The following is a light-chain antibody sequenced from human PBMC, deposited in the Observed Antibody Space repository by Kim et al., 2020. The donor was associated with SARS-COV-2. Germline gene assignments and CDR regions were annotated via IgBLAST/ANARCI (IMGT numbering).Light chain of an antibody. V-gene: IGLV2-11*01. J-gene: IGLJ2*01. Sequence: QSALTQPRSGSGSPGQSVTISCTGTSSDVGGYNYVSWYQQHPGKAPKLMIYDVSKRPSGVPDRFSGSKSGNTASLTISGLQAEDEADYYCCSYAGSYVVFGGGTQLTVL. CDR2: DVS. CDR3: CSYAGSYVV. CDR1: SSDVGGYNY.